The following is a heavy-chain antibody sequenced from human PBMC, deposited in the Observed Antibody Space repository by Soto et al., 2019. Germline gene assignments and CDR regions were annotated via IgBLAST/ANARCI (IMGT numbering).Heavy chain of an antibody. V-gene: IGHV3-23*01. CDR1: GFNVGAFA. CDR3: TRETVAGITGLDY. CDR2: ISVSDAFI. D-gene: IGHD1-20*01. Sequence: GGSLRLSCAASGFNVGAFAVNWVRQAPGKGLEWVSGISVSDAFIYYADSVRGRFSISRDASENILYLQMNSLRVDDTALYYCTRETVAGITGLDYWGPGTLVTVS. J-gene: IGHJ4*02.